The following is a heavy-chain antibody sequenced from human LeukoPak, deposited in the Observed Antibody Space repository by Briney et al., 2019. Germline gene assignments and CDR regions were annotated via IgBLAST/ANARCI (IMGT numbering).Heavy chain of an antibody. J-gene: IGHJ4*02. CDR2: ISYDGSNK. V-gene: IGHV3-30*04. D-gene: IGHD3-9*01. CDR3: ARAATDILTGYSEYYFDY. Sequence: PGGSLRLSCAASGFSFSSYEMNWVRQAPGKGLEWVAVISYDGSNKYYADSVKGRFTISRDNSKNTLYLQMNSLRAEDTAVYYCARAATDILTGYSEYYFDYWGQGTLVTVSS. CDR1: GFSFSSYE.